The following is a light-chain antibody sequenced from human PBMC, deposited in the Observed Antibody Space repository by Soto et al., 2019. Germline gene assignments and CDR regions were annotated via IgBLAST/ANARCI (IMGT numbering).Light chain of an antibody. V-gene: IGKV4-1*01. CDR2: WAS. CDR3: QQYYSPWT. J-gene: IGKJ1*01. CDR1: QSVLYSSNNKNY. Sequence: DIVMTQSPDSLAVSLGERATINCKSSQSVLYSSNNKNYLAWYQQKPGQPPKLLIYWASIRESGVPDRFSGSGSGTDFTLTISNLKAEGVAVYYCQQYYSPWTFGQGTKVEIK.